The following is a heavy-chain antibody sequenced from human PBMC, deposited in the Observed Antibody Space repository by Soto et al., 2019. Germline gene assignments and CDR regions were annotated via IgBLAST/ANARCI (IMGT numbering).Heavy chain of an antibody. Sequence: ASETLSLTCTVSGDSISSGGYYWSWIRQHPGKGLEWIGYIYYSGSTYYNPSLKSRVTISVDTSKNQLSLKLTSVTAADTAVYYCARDKITGLFEYWGQGTLVTVSS. J-gene: IGHJ4*02. D-gene: IGHD2-8*02. CDR3: ARDKITGLFEY. CDR1: GDSISSGGYY. V-gene: IGHV4-31*03. CDR2: IYYSGST.